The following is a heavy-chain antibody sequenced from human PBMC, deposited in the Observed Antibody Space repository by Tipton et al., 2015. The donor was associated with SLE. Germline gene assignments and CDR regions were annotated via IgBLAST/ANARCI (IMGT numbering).Heavy chain of an antibody. CDR3: ARAFGNSWQWWFDP. V-gene: IGHV4-39*07. CDR1: GGSISSSSYY. Sequence: TLSLTCTVSGGSISSSSYYWGWIRQPPGKGREWIGSIYYSGSTYYSPSLKSRVTISVNTSKKQFSLKLSSVTAADTAVYYSARAFGNSWQWWFDPWGQGTLVTVSS. D-gene: IGHD6-13*01. J-gene: IGHJ5*02. CDR2: IYYSGST.